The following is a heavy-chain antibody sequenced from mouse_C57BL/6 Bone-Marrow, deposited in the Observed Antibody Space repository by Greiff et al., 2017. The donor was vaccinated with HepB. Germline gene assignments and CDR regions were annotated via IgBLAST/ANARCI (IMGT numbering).Heavy chain of an antibody. V-gene: IGHV1-54*01. CDR3: ARSGLGQGY. D-gene: IGHD4-1*01. CDR2: INPGSGGT. J-gene: IGHJ2*01. Sequence: QVQLQQSGAELVRPGTSVKVSCKASGYAFTNYLIEWVKQRPGQGLEWIGVINPGSGGTNYNEKFKGKATLTADKSSSTAYMQLSSLTSEDSAVYFCARSGLGQGYWGQGTTLTVSS. CDR1: GYAFTNYL.